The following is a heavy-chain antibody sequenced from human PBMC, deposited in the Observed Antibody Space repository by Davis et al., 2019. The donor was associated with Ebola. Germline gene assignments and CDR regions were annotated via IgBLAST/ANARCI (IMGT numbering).Heavy chain of an antibody. CDR1: GFTFSSYA. Sequence: GESLKISCAASGFTFSSYAMHWVRQAPGKGLEWVAVISYDGSNKYYADSVKGRFTISRDNSKNTLYLQMNSLRAEDTAVYYCARDPVAAAVPSSFDPWGQGTLVTVSS. J-gene: IGHJ5*02. CDR3: ARDPVAAAVPSSFDP. CDR2: ISYDGSNK. D-gene: IGHD6-13*01. V-gene: IGHV3-30-3*01.